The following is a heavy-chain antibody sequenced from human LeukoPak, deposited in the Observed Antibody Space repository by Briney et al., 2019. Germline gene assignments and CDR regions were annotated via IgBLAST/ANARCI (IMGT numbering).Heavy chain of an antibody. CDR2: INHSGST. V-gene: IGHV4-34*01. J-gene: IGHJ4*02. D-gene: IGHD6-13*01. Sequence: SETLSLTCAVYGGSFSGYYWSWIRQPPGKGLEWIGEINHSGSTNYNPSLKSRVTISVDTSKNQFSLKLSSVTAVDTAVYYCARGVRRYSSSPGYWGQGTLVTVSS. CDR1: GGSFSGYY. CDR3: ARGVRRYSSSPGY.